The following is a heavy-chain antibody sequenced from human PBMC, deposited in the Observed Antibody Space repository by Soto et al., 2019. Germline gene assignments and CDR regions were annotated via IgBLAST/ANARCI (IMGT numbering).Heavy chain of an antibody. CDR2: IYWNGDK. V-gene: IGHV2-5*01. J-gene: IGHJ4*02. Sequence: QITLKESGPTLLKPTQTLTLTCTFSGFSLSTSGVGVGWFRQSPGQALQWLALIYWNGDKRYNPSLNSRVTITKDSYKNQVVLNLTNMDSVDTATYYCSQRPSGWFHFDYWGQGTLVTDSS. CDR3: SQRPSGWFHFDY. D-gene: IGHD6-19*01. CDR1: GFSLSTSGVG.